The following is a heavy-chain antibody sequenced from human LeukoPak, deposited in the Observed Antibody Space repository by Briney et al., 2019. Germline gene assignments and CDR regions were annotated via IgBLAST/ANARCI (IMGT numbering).Heavy chain of an antibody. CDR2: IVTTGST. Sequence: SETLSLTCTVSGASVSDYYWSCIRQPAGQGRGWSGRIVTTGSTDYHPSLKSRVTMTRDRSKNQLFLKLASVTAADTAVYYCARASDSIFSYYYHMDLWGKGITVTVSS. V-gene: IGHV4-4*07. CDR3: ARASDSIFSYYYHMDL. J-gene: IGHJ6*03. CDR1: GASVSDYY. D-gene: IGHD3-3*02.